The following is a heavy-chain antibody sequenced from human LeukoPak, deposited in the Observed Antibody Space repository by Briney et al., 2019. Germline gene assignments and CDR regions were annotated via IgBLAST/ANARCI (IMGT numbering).Heavy chain of an antibody. CDR2: ISGSGGST. Sequence: GGSLRLSCGASGFTFRSYAMSWVRQAPGKGLEWVSAISGSGGSTYYADSVKGRFTISRDNSKNTLYLQMNSLRAEDTAVYYCAKFDYFDSSGYYTKVLDAFEIWGQGTMVTVSS. J-gene: IGHJ3*02. V-gene: IGHV3-23*01. CDR3: AKFDYFDSSGYYTKVLDAFEI. CDR1: GFTFRSYA. D-gene: IGHD3-22*01.